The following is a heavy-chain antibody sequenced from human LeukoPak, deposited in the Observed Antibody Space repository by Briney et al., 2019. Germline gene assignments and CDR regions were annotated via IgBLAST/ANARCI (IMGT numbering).Heavy chain of an antibody. J-gene: IGHJ3*02. Sequence: GASVTVSCKVCGYTLTELSMQWARQAPAKGREWNGGFDPEDDKTTSAQKFQGRVTMTDETSTDTAYMELRSLRSEDTAVYYCATGVGAFDIWGQGTMVTVSS. CDR1: GYTLTELS. V-gene: IGHV1-24*01. CDR2: FDPEDDKT. CDR3: ATGVGAFDI.